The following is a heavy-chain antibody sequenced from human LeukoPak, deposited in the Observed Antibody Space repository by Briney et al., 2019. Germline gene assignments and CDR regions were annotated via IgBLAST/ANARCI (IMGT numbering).Heavy chain of an antibody. D-gene: IGHD6-13*01. CDR3: ARHRHGYFDY. V-gene: IGHV3-11*01. Sequence: AGGSLRLSCAASGFTFSDHYMIWLRQAPGKGLEAISYISHNGETKYYADSVKGRLSISRDNAKSSLYLQMNSLRVEDTAVYYCARHRHGYFDYWGQGTLATVSS. CDR1: GFTFSDHY. CDR2: ISHNGETK. J-gene: IGHJ4*02.